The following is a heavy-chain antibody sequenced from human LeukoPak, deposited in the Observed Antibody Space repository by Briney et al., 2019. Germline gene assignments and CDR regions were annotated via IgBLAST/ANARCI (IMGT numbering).Heavy chain of an antibody. D-gene: IGHD1-1*01. J-gene: IGHJ4*02. V-gene: IGHV3-23*01. CDR3: AKDRSWNDRCFDN. Sequence: GGSLRLSCAASGFTFSSYGMSWVRQAPGKGLEWVSVISGSGGDTYYADSVKGRFTISRDNSKNTLYLQMNSLRAEDTAVYYCAKDRSWNDRCFDNWGQGTLVTVSS. CDR2: ISGSGGDT. CDR1: GFTFSSYG.